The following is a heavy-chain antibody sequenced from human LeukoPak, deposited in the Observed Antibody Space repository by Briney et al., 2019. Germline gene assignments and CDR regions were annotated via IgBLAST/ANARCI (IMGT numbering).Heavy chain of an antibody. CDR3: ARRAVTIGNIIVDY. CDR2: IYPGDSDT. CDR1: GYNFTTYW. V-gene: IGHV5-51*01. J-gene: IGHJ4*02. D-gene: IGHD4-17*01. Sequence: GESLKISCKGSGYNFTTYWIGWVRQMPGKGLEWMGIIYPGDSDTIYSPSFQGQVTISADKSISTAYLQWSSLKASDTAMYYCARRAVTIGNIIVDYWGQGTLVTVSS.